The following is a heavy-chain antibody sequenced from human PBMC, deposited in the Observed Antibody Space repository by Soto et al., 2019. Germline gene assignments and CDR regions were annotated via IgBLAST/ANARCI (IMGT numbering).Heavy chain of an antibody. CDR3: ARDLRARTIPNWFDP. Sequence: ASVKVSCKAPGYTFTSYGISWVRQAPGQGLEWMGWISAYNGNTNYAQKLQGRVTMTTDTSTSTAYMELRSLRSDDTAVYYCARDLRARTIPNWFDPWGQGTLVTVSS. CDR2: ISAYNGNT. D-gene: IGHD3-10*01. J-gene: IGHJ5*02. CDR1: GYTFTSYG. V-gene: IGHV1-18*01.